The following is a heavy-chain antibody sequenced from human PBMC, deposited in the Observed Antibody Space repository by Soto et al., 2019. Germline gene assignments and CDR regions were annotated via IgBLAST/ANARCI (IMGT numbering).Heavy chain of an antibody. CDR2: IIPIFGTA. V-gene: IGHV1-69*13. Sequence: SVKVSCKASGGTFSSYAISWVRQAPGQGLEWMGGIIPIFGTANYAQKFQGRVTITADESTSTAYMELSSLRSEDTAVYYCARVPRHPYYYGSSGFDWGQGTLVTVSS. CDR3: ARVPRHPYYYGSSGFD. J-gene: IGHJ4*02. CDR1: GGTFSSYA. D-gene: IGHD3-22*01.